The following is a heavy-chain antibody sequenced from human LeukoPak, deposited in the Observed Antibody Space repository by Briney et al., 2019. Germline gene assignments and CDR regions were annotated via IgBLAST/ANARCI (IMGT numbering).Heavy chain of an antibody. CDR1: GFTFSSYW. CDR3: ARDQGYSGSYQPLDY. V-gene: IGHV3-7*01. Sequence: SGGSLRLSCAASGFTFSSYWMSWVRQAPGKGLEWVANIKQDGSEKYYVDSVKGRFTISRDNAKNSLYLQMNSLRAEDTAVYYCARDQGYSGSYQPLDYWGQGTLVTVSS. D-gene: IGHD1-26*01. CDR2: IKQDGSEK. J-gene: IGHJ4*02.